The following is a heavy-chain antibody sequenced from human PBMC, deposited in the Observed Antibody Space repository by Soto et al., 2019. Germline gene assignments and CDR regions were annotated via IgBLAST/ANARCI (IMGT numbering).Heavy chain of an antibody. CDR1: GFTFSSYA. D-gene: IGHD3-10*01. Sequence: PGGFQRLSCAAAGFTFSSYAIYWVRKDTGKGLEWVSTISNDGDTYYADSVEGRFTISRDNSKDTVYLQMKSLRGEDTAVYYCNKPKYRGFVVNFWGQGTTVPVS. J-gene: IGHJ6*02. CDR2: ISNDGDT. CDR3: NKPKYRGFVVNF. V-gene: IGHV3-23*01.